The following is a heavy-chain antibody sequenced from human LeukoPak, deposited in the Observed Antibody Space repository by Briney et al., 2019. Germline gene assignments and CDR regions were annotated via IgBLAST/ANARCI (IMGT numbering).Heavy chain of an antibody. CDR1: VYIFASYD. CDR2: MNPNSGNT. J-gene: IGHJ4*02. D-gene: IGHD2-15*01. V-gene: IGHV1-8*01. CDR3: ARTLRRHCSGGSCYSPHLDY. Sequence: SSVKVSCKASVYIFASYDINGVRQASGQGLEWMGWMNPNSGNTGYTQKFQGRVTMTGDTSITTAYMELSGLRSEDTAVYYCARTLRRHCSGGSCYSPHLDYWGQGTLVTVSS.